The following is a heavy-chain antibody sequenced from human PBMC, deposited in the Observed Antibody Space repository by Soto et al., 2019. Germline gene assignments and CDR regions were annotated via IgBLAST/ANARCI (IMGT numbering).Heavy chain of an antibody. CDR2: IYYSGRT. CDR1: GESIISSSYY. J-gene: IGHJ4*02. D-gene: IGHD2-21*02. Sequence: PSETLSLTCIVSGESIISSSYYWGWIRQPPGKGLEWIGSIYYSGRTYYNPSFKSRVTISIDTSKNQFSLKLSSVTATDTAVYYFARQRTTVVTQAYFDHWGQGALVTVSS. V-gene: IGHV4-39*01. CDR3: ARQRTTVVTQAYFDH.